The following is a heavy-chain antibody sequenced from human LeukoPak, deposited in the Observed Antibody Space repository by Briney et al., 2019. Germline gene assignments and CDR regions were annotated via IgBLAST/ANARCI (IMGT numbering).Heavy chain of an antibody. V-gene: IGHV1-3*01. Sequence: ASVKVSCKASGCTFTSYAMHWVRQAPGQRLEWMGWINAGNGNTKYSQKFQGRVTITRDASASTAYMELSSLRSEDTAVYYCARSGIQTGRPYYGSSGNDYWGQGTLVTVSS. CDR1: GCTFTSYA. CDR2: INAGNGNT. J-gene: IGHJ4*02. D-gene: IGHD3-22*01. CDR3: ARSGIQTGRPYYGSSGNDY.